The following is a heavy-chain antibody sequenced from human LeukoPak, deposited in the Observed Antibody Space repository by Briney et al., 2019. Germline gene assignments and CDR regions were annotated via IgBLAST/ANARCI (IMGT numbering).Heavy chain of an antibody. Sequence: ASVTVSCKASGYTFTGYYMHWVRQAPGQGLEWMGWINLNSGGTNYAQKFQGRVTMTRDTSISTAYMELSRLRSDDTAVYYCARFLEGRRLRSGFDYWGQGTLVTVSS. J-gene: IGHJ4*02. V-gene: IGHV1-2*02. CDR3: ARFLEGRRLRSGFDY. D-gene: IGHD3-3*01. CDR2: INLNSGGT. CDR1: GYTFTGYY.